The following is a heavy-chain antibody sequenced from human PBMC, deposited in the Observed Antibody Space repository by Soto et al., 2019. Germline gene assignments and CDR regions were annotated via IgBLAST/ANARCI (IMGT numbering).Heavy chain of an antibody. CDR1: EYPLSSYV. J-gene: IGHJ4*02. CDR2: ISPYSGDT. V-gene: IGHV1-18*01. D-gene: IGHD2-15*01. Sequence: ASVKVSCKASEYPLSSYVLSWVRQAPGQGLEWMGWISPYSGDTKYAQNFQGRVTMTTDKSTSTAYMELRSLISDDTAVYYCATHLDMAAPATWGQGTLVTVSS. CDR3: ATHLDMAAPAT.